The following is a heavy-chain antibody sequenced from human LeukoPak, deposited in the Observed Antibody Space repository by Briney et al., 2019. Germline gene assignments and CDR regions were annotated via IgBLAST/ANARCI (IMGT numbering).Heavy chain of an antibody. Sequence: GGSLRLSCAASGFTFSSYWMHWVRQAAGKGLVWVSRINTDESSTSYADSVKGRFTISRDNARNSLYLQMNSLRAEDTAVYYCAKEAGQDYGALDAFDVWGQGTMVTVSS. J-gene: IGHJ3*01. CDR1: GFTFSSYW. CDR2: INTDESST. D-gene: IGHD4-17*01. CDR3: AKEAGQDYGALDAFDV. V-gene: IGHV3-74*01.